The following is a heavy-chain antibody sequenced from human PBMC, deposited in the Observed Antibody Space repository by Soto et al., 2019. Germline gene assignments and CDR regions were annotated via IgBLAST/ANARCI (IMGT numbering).Heavy chain of an antibody. J-gene: IGHJ3*02. CDR2: IYWDDDK. V-gene: IGHV2-5*02. CDR3: ARDGGYCSGGSCYLLGAFDI. Sequence: SGPTLVNPTQTLTLTCTFSGFSLSTSGVGVGWIRQPPGKALEWLALIYWDDDKRYSPSLKSRLTITKDTSKYQVVLTMTNMDPVDTATYYCARDGGYCSGGSCYLLGAFDIWGQGTMVTVSS. CDR1: GFSLSTSGVG. D-gene: IGHD2-15*01.